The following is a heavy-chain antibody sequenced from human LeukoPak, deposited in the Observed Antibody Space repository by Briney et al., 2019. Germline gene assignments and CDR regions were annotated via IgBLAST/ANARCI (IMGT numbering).Heavy chain of an antibody. V-gene: IGHV1-46*01. CDR3: ARSIRDCSGGSCLIDY. J-gene: IGHJ4*02. D-gene: IGHD2-15*01. CDR1: GYTFTSYY. Sequence: ASVKVSCKASGYTFTSYYMHWVRQAPGQGLEWMGIINPSGGSTSYAQKFQGRVTMTRDTSTSTVYMELSSLRPEDTAVYYCARSIRDCSGGSCLIDYWGQGTLVTVTS. CDR2: INPSGGST.